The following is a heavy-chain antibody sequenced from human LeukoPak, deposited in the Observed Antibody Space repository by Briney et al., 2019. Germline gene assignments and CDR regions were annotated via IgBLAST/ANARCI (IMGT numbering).Heavy chain of an antibody. CDR3: ATSTTIFGVVSGDY. CDR2: INLNSGDT. V-gene: IGHV1-2*02. CDR1: GYTFTDYY. D-gene: IGHD3-3*01. Sequence: ASVKVSCKTSGYTFTDYYMYWARQAPGQGLEWMGWINLNSGDTNYARRFQGRVTMTRETSISTAYMELSRLRSDDTAVYYCATSTTIFGVVSGDYWGQGTLVTVS. J-gene: IGHJ4*02.